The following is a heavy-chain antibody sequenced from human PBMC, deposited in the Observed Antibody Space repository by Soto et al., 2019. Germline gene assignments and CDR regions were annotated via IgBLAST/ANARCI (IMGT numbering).Heavy chain of an antibody. CDR2: ISGSGGST. V-gene: IGHV3-23*01. D-gene: IGHD3-16*01. J-gene: IGHJ4*02. CDR3: ARTQGRYFDY. CDR1: GFTFSSYA. Sequence: EVQLLESGGGLVQPGGSLRLSCAASGFTFSSYAMSWVRQAPGKGLEWVSTISGSGGSTYYADSVKGRFTISRDNSKNTLYLQINSLRAEDTAVYYCARTQGRYFDYWGQGTLVTVSS.